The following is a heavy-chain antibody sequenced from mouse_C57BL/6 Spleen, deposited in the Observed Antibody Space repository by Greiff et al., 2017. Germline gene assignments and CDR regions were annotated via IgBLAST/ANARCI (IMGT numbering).Heavy chain of an antibody. CDR3: ARRRAAQATEFAY. Sequence: VQLKESGPELVKPGASVKIPCKASGYTFTDYNMDWVKQSHGKSLEWIGDINPNNGGTIYNQKFKGKATLTVDKSSSTAYMELRSLTSEDTAVYYCARRRAAQATEFAYWGQGTLVTVSA. CDR1: GYTFTDYN. CDR2: INPNNGGT. V-gene: IGHV1-18*01. J-gene: IGHJ3*01. D-gene: IGHD3-2*02.